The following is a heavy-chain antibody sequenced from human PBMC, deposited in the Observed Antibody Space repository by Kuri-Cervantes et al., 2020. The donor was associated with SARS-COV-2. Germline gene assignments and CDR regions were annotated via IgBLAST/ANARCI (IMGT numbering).Heavy chain of an antibody. CDR1: GFPLSTSGVG. J-gene: IGHJ6*02. D-gene: IGHD3-3*01. Sequence: SGPTLVHLTRPRTLICTFSGFPLSTSGVGVGWIRQPPGKALEWLELIYWNDDKRYSPSLKSRLTITKDTSKNQVVLTITNMDPVDTATYYCAHTDDFWSGYSPGYYSMDVWGQGTTVTVSS. V-gene: IGHV2-5*01. CDR3: AHTDDFWSGYSPGYYSMDV. CDR2: IYWNDDK.